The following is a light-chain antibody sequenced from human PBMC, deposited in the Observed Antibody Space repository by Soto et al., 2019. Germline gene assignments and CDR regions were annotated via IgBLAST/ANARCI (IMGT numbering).Light chain of an antibody. Sequence: QSVLTQPPSASGTPGQRVPISCSGSRSNIGSNYVYWYQQLPGTAPKLLIYRNNQRPSGVPDRFSGSKSGTSASLAISGLRSEDEADYYCAAWDDSLSGHVVFGGGTKVTV. CDR2: RNN. J-gene: IGLJ2*01. V-gene: IGLV1-47*01. CDR1: RSNIGSNY. CDR3: AAWDDSLSGHVV.